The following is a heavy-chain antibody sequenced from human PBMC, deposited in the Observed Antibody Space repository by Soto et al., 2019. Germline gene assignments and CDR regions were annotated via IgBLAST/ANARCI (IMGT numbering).Heavy chain of an antibody. CDR1: GFTFSNYN. D-gene: IGHD2-2*01. V-gene: IGHV3-21*01. CDR3: ARERCPADASWRCYGMDV. Sequence: GGSLRLSCAASGFTFSNYNMNWVRQAPGKRLEWLSSISTISSHIYYADSMKGRFTASRDNAKNSLYLKRNSLRAEDTGVYYCARERCPADASWRCYGMDVWGQGTTVTVSS. CDR2: ISTISSHI. J-gene: IGHJ6*02.